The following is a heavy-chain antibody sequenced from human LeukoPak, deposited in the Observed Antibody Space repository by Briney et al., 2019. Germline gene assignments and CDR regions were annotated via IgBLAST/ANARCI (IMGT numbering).Heavy chain of an antibody. Sequence: ASVKVSCKASGYTFTSYYMHWVRQAPGQGPEWMGIINPSGGSTSYAQKFQGRVTMTRDMSTSTVYMELSSLRSEDTAVYYCAREGGVNRLIQGWFDPWGQGTLVTVSS. V-gene: IGHV1-46*01. CDR2: INPSGGST. J-gene: IGHJ5*02. CDR1: GYTFTSYY. CDR3: AREGGVNRLIQGWFDP. D-gene: IGHD3-16*02.